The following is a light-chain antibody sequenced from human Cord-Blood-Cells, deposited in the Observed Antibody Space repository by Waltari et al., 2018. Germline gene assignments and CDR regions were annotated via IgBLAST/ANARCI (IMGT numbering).Light chain of an antibody. J-gene: IGLJ2*01. CDR3: CSYAGSSTFVV. CDR2: EVS. V-gene: IGLV2-23*02. Sequence: QSALTQPASVSGYPGQSITISCTGNSSAVGSYNLVSWYKQHPGKAPKLMIYEVSKRPSGVSNRFSGSKSGNTASLTISGLQAEDEADYYCCSYAGSSTFVVFGGGTKLTVL. CDR1: SSAVGSYNL.